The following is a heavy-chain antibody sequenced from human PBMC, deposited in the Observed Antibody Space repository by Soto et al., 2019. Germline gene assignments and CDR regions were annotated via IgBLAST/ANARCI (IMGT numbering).Heavy chain of an antibody. CDR2: IWYDGSNK. CDR1: GFTFSSYG. D-gene: IGHD3-16*01. J-gene: IGHJ4*02. V-gene: IGHV3-33*01. CDR3: ARGEGLYDYIWGTFDY. Sequence: GGSLRLSCAASGFTFSSYGMHWVRQAPGKGLEWVAVIWYDGSNKYYADSVKGRFTISRDNSKNTLYLQMNSLRAEDTAVYYCARGEGLYDYIWGTFDYWGQGTLVTVSS.